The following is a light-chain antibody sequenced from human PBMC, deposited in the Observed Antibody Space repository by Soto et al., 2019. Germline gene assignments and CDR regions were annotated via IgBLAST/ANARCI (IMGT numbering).Light chain of an antibody. Sequence: EIVMTQSPATLSVSPGERATLSCRASQSVSSNLAWYQQKPGQAPRLLIYGASTRATGIPARFSGSGSGTEFTLTISSLQSEDFAVYYCQQYNIWPLFFGQGTKLEIK. V-gene: IGKV3-15*01. CDR2: GAS. CDR3: QQYNIWPLF. J-gene: IGKJ2*01. CDR1: QSVSSN.